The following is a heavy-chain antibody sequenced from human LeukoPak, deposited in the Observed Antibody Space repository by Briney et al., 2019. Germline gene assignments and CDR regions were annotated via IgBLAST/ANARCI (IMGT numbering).Heavy chain of an antibody. Sequence: PGGSLRLSCAASGFTFSSYGMHWVRQAPGKGLEWVAVISYDGSNKYYADSVKGRFTVSRDNSKDTLYLQMNDLRTDDTAKYYCAKRNTMIRGGPCFDYWGQGLLVTVSS. CDR3: AKRNTMIRGGPCFDY. CDR1: GFTFSSYG. V-gene: IGHV3-30*18. CDR2: ISYDGSNK. D-gene: IGHD3-10*01. J-gene: IGHJ4*02.